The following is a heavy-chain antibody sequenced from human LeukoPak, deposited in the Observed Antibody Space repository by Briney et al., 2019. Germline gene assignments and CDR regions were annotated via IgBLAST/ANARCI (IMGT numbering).Heavy chain of an antibody. J-gene: IGHJ4*02. V-gene: IGHV3-23*01. Sequence: PGGSLRLSCAASGFTFSSFAMTWVRQTPGKGLEWVSGISGSGGNTYYADSVKGRCTISRDNSKNTLYLQMNSLRAEDTAVYYCAKDASPYYWGQGTLVTVSS. CDR3: AKDASPYY. CDR1: GFTFSSFA. CDR2: ISGSGGNT.